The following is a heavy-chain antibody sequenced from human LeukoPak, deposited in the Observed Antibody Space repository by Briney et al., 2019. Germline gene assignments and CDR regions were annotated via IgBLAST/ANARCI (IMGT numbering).Heavy chain of an antibody. Sequence: SQTLSLTCTVSGGSISSGGYYWSWIRQHPGKGLEWIGYIYYSGSTYYNPSLKSRVTISVDTSKNQFSLSLSSVTAADTAVYYCARDAYSSDLAWFDPWGQGTLVTVSS. CDR2: IYYSGST. CDR3: ARDAYSSDLAWFDP. CDR1: GGSISSGGYY. V-gene: IGHV4-31*03. D-gene: IGHD6-19*01. J-gene: IGHJ5*02.